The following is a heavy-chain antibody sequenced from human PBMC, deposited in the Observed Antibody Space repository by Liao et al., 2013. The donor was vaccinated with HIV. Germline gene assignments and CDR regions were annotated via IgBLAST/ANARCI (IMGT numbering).Heavy chain of an antibody. V-gene: IGHV4-30-2*01. CDR3: ARAVSSDNYHDAFDM. CDR1: GASISSGGYS. D-gene: IGHD3-22*01. J-gene: IGHJ3*02. Sequence: QVQLQESGSGLVKPSQTLSLTCAVSGASISSGGYSWSWIRQPPGRGLEWLGYFYHSGATYYNPSLKSRVTISVDRSKNHFSLKLSSVTAADTAVYYCARAVSSDNYHDAFDMWGQGTMVTVSS. CDR2: FYHSGAT.